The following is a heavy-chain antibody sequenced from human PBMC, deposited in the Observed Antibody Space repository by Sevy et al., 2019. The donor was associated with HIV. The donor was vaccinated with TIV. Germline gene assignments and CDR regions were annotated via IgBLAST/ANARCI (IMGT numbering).Heavy chain of an antibody. CDR3: ARGAGRYYDSSGYPDAFDI. D-gene: IGHD3-22*01. V-gene: IGHV1-18*01. CDR2: ISAYNGNT. J-gene: IGHJ3*02. Sequence: ASVKVSCKASGYTFTSYGISWVRQAPGQGLEWMGWISAYNGNTNYAQKLQGRVTMTTDTSTSTAYMELRSLGSDDTAVYYCARGAGRYYDSSGYPDAFDIWGQGTMVTVSS. CDR1: GYTFTSYG.